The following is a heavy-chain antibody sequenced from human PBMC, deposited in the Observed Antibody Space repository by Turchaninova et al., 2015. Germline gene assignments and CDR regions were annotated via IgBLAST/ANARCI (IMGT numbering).Heavy chain of an antibody. CDR1: GGTFSSYA. Sequence: QVQLVQSGAEVKKPGSSVKVSCKASGGTFSSYAISWVRQAPGQGLEWMGGIIPIFGTANYAQQLQGRVTIPADSPTSTADRWLSSLRSEDTAVYYCARAYQPLLLSWFDPWGQGTLVTVSS. V-gene: IGHV1-69*01. D-gene: IGHD2-21*02. CDR2: IIPIFGTA. CDR3: ARAYQPLLLSWFDP. J-gene: IGHJ5*02.